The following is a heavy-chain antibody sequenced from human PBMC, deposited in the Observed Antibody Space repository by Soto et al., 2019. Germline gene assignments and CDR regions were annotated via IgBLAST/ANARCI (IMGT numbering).Heavy chain of an antibody. V-gene: IGHV3-48*01. CDR1: GFTFSDYN. CDR2: ISGRSNTM. D-gene: IGHD3-22*01. J-gene: IGHJ4*02. Sequence: PGGSLRLSCAASGFTFSDYNMNWVRQAPGKGLEWVSFISGRSNTMYYADSVKGRFTISRDNAKNSLYLLMNSLRAEDTAVYYCTREGDGSGFFSDFWGQGALVTVSS. CDR3: TREGDGSGFFSDF.